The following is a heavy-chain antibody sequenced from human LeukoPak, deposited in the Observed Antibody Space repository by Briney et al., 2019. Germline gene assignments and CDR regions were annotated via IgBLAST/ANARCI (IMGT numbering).Heavy chain of an antibody. Sequence: ASVKVSCKASGYTFTSYDINWVRQATGQGLEWMGWMNPNSGNTGFAKKFQGRILMTMNTSITTAYMELRSRRSEDPAVYYCAREPLGYGDYNNWFDPWGQGPLVTVSS. CDR1: GYTFTSYD. CDR3: AREPLGYGDYNNWFDP. V-gene: IGHV1-8*01. J-gene: IGHJ5*02. CDR2: MNPNSGNT. D-gene: IGHD4-17*01.